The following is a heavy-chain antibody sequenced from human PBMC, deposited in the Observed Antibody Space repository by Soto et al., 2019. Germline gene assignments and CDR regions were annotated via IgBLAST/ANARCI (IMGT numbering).Heavy chain of an antibody. D-gene: IGHD1-1*01. CDR2: IIPIFGTA. CDR3: ARTQLESPVFDY. CDR1: GGTFSSYA. Sequence: GASVKVSCKASGGTFSSYAISWVRQAPGQGLEWMGGIIPIFGTANYAQKFQGRVTITADESTSTAYMELSSLRSEDTAVYYCARTQLESPVFDYWGQGTLVTVSS. V-gene: IGHV1-69*13. J-gene: IGHJ4*02.